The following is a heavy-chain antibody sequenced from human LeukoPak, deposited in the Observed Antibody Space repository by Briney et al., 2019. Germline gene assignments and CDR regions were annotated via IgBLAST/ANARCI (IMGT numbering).Heavy chain of an antibody. D-gene: IGHD3-22*01. CDR1: GGSISSYY. V-gene: IGHV4-34*01. Sequence: SETLSLTCTVSGGSISSYYWSWIRQPPGKGLEWIGEINHSGSTNYNPSLKSRVTISVDTSKNQFSLKLSSVTAADTAVYYCARGPYYYDSSGYYYKYVDYWGQGTLVTVSS. CDR2: INHSGST. J-gene: IGHJ4*02. CDR3: ARGPYYYDSSGYYYKYVDY.